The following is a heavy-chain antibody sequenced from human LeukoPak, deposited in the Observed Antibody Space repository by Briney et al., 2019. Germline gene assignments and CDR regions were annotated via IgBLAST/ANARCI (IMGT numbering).Heavy chain of an antibody. CDR2: ISGSGGST. CDR3: ARVSRFSSWYTNAFDI. J-gene: IGHJ3*02. Sequence: GGSLRLSCAASGFTFSSYAMSWVRQAPGKGLEWVSAISGSGGSTYYVDSVKGRFTISRDNSKNTLYLQMNSLRAEDTAVYYCARVSRFSSWYTNAFDIWGQGTMVTVSS. V-gene: IGHV3-23*01. CDR1: GFTFSSYA. D-gene: IGHD6-13*01.